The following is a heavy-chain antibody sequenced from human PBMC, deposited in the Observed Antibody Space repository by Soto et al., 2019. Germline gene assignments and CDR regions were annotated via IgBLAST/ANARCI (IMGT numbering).Heavy chain of an antibody. V-gene: IGHV1-69*06. J-gene: IGHJ5*02. CDR2: IIPMSGRT. Sequence: QVQLVHSWAEVKTPGSSVRVSCKASGGTFNSFSIDWVRQAPGQGFEWMGGIIPMSGRTNYAQRFQCRVAVGADNSTVTVYIEVHSLTYEAPAVSYCTSMSHQSANCFDPLGQGTLGNVSS. CDR1: GGTFNSFS. CDR3: TSMSHQSANCFDP.